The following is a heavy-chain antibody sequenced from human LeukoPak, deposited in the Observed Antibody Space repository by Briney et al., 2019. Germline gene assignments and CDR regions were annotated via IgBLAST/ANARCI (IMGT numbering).Heavy chain of an antibody. V-gene: IGHV4-59*01. J-gene: IGHJ4*02. Sequence: SETLSLTCTVSGGSISSYYWSWIRQPPGKGLEWIGYIYYSGSTNYNPSLKSRVTISVDTSKNQFSLKLSSVTAADTAVYYCARVLPAPRDCSGGSCYSGTSFDYWGQGALVTVSS. CDR1: GGSISSYY. CDR3: ARVLPAPRDCSGGSCYSGTSFDY. CDR2: IYYSGST. D-gene: IGHD2-15*01.